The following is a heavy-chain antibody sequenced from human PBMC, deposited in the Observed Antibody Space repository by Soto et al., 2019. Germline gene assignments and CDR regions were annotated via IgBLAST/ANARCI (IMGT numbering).Heavy chain of an antibody. Sequence: SXKVSFKTAGYTXIRYASNLVRQAPGQRPEWMGRIIDGDGNTKYSQRLQGRISIRGDTSATTSYMELRSLRYEDTAIYYCAREGKSGMQLWWDAFAVWGQGTMVTVSS. CDR1: GYTXIRYA. CDR3: AREGKSGMQLWWDAFAV. J-gene: IGHJ3*01. V-gene: IGHV1-3*01. D-gene: IGHD2-8*02. CDR2: IIDGDGNT.